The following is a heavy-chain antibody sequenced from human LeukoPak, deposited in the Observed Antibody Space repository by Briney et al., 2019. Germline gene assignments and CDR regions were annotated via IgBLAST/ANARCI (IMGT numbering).Heavy chain of an antibody. CDR1: GYTLTELS. V-gene: IGHV1-24*01. J-gene: IGHJ5*02. CDR2: FDPEDGET. Sequence: ASVTVSCKVSGYTLTELSMHWVRQAPGKGLEWMGGFDPEDGETIYAQKFQGRVTMTEDTSTDTAYMELNSLRSEDTAVYYCATDLKQTGTTNWFDPWGQGTLVTVSS. D-gene: IGHD1-1*01. CDR3: ATDLKQTGTTNWFDP.